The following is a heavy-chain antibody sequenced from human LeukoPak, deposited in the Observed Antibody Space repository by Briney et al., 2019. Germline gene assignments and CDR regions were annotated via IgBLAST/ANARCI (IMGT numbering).Heavy chain of an antibody. D-gene: IGHD2-2*01. CDR3: AKNRGSSITSCFDY. CDR2: ITSSGGST. CDR1: GFTFSSYA. V-gene: IGHV3-23*01. Sequence: GGSLRLSCAASGFTFSSYALSWVRQAPGKGLEWVSTITSSGGSTYYADSVKGRFTISRDNSKNTLYLQLSSLRPEDTAVYYCAKNRGSSITSCFDYWGQGTLVTVSS. J-gene: IGHJ4*02.